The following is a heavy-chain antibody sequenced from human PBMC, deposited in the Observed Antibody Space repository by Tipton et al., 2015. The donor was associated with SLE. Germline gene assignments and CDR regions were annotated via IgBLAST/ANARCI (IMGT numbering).Heavy chain of an antibody. Sequence: TLSLTCAVYGGSFSGYYWSWIRQPPGKGLEWIGEINHSGSTNYNPSLKSRVTISVDTSKNQFSLKLSSVTAADTAVYYCARGATVGATTFYGMDVWGQGTMVTVSS. J-gene: IGHJ6*02. V-gene: IGHV4-34*01. CDR3: ARGATVGATTFYGMDV. CDR2: INHSGST. CDR1: GGSFSGYY. D-gene: IGHD1-26*01.